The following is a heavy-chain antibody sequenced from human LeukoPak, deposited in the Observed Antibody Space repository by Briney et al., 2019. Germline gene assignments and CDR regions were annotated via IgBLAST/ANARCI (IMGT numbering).Heavy chain of an antibody. V-gene: IGHV1-24*01. CDR2: FDPEDGET. CDR3: ATDRFQLPSSDAFDI. D-gene: IGHD2-2*01. Sequence: VASVKVSCKVSGYTLTELSMHWVRQAPGKGLEWMGGFDPEDGETIYAQKFQGRVTMTEDTSTDTAYMELSSLRSEDTAVYYCATDRFQLPSSDAFDIWGQGTMVTVSS. CDR1: GYTLTELS. J-gene: IGHJ3*02.